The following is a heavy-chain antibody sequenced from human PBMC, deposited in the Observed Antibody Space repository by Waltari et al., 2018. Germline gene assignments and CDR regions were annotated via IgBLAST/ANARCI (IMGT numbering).Heavy chain of an antibody. CDR3: ARFIAAPASFDY. Sequence: QVQLQESGPGLVKPSETLSLTCAVSGYSISSGYYWGWIRQPPGKGLEWIGSIYHSGSTYYNPSLKSRVTISVDTSKNQFSLKLSSVTAADTAVYYCARFIAAPASFDYWGQGTLVTVSS. D-gene: IGHD6-13*01. CDR1: GYSISSGYY. CDR2: IYHSGST. J-gene: IGHJ4*02. V-gene: IGHV4-38-2*01.